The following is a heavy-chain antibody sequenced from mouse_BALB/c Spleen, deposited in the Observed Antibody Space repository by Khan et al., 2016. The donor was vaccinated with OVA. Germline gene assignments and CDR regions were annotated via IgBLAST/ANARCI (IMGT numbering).Heavy chain of an antibody. CDR2: IWGGGST. Sequence: QVQLKESGPGLVAPSQNLSITCTVSGFSLSDYGVSWIRQPPGKGLEWLGVIWGGGSTYYNSALKSRLSISKDNSKSQVFLKMSSLQSDDTAMFYCAKGVWSDYDTLDYWGQGTSVTVSS. J-gene: IGHJ4*01. CDR3: AKGVWSDYDTLDY. V-gene: IGHV2-6-5*01. CDR1: GFSLSDYG.